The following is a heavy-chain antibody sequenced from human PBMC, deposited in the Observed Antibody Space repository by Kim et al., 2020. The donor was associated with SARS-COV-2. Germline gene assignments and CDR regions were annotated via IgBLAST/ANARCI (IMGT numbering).Heavy chain of an antibody. CDR3: ARDRGHDIPRPAGWFDP. CDR1: GFTFSSYS. J-gene: IGHJ5*02. Sequence: GGSLRLSCAASGFTFSSYSMNWVRHAPGKGLEWVSSISSSSSYIYYADSVKGRFTISRDNAKNSLYLQMNSPRAEDTAVYYCARDRGHDIPRPAGWFDPWGQGTLVTVSS. V-gene: IGHV3-21*01. CDR2: ISSSSSYI. D-gene: IGHD3-9*01.